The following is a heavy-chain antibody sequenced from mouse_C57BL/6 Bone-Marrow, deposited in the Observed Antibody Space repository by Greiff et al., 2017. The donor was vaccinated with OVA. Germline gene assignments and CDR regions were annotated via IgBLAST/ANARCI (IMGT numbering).Heavy chain of an antibody. CDR1: GYTFTSYW. CDR2: IDPSDSYT. Sequence: LKQPGAELVKPGASVKLSCKASGYTFTSYWMQWVKQRPGQGLEWIGEIDPSDSYTNYNQKFKGKATLTVDTSSSTAYMQLSSLTSEDSAVYYCARNDYDWYWYFDVWGTGTTVTVSS. J-gene: IGHJ1*03. V-gene: IGHV1-50*01. D-gene: IGHD2-4*01. CDR3: ARNDYDWYWYFDV.